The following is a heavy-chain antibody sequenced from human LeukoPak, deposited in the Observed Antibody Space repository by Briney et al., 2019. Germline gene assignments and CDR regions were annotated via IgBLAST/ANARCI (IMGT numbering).Heavy chain of an antibody. CDR1: GFAFSSYA. J-gene: IGHJ4*02. CDR3: AKDLKAYGDKVDY. V-gene: IGHV3-23*01. D-gene: IGHD4-17*01. CDR2: ISGSSGST. Sequence: PGGSLRLSCAASGFAFSSYAMSWVRQAPGKGLEWVSAISGSSGSTYYADSVKGRFTISRDNSKNTLYLQMNSLRAEDTAVYYCAKDLKAYGDKVDYWGQGTLVTVSS.